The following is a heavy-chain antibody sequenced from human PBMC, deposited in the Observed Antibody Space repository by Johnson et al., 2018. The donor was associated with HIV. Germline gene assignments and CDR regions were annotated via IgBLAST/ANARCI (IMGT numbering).Heavy chain of an antibody. CDR3: ARRTVTALFDI. V-gene: IGHV3-48*02. Sequence: VQLVESGGGVVQPGRSLRLSCAASGFTVSSNEMSWVRQGPGKGLEWLSFISSSGDIIRYADSVKGRFTISRDNAKNSLILQMNSLRDEDTAVYYCARRTVTALFDIWGQGTLVTVSS. CDR2: ISSSGDII. CDR1: GFTVSSNE. D-gene: IGHD4-17*01. J-gene: IGHJ3*02.